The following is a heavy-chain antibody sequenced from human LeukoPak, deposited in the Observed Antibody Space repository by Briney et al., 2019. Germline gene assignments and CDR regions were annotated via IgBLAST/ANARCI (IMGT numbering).Heavy chain of an antibody. CDR1: GFTFSSYS. D-gene: IGHD3-10*01. V-gene: IGHV3-48*01. CDR2: ISSGSSTI. CDR3: AKDSGFMFDP. J-gene: IGHJ5*02. Sequence: GGSLRLSCAASGFTFSSYSMNWVRQAPGKGLEWVSYISSGSSTIYYADSVKGRFTISRDNAKNSLYLQMNSLRAEDTAVYYCAKDSGFMFDPWGQGTLVTVSS.